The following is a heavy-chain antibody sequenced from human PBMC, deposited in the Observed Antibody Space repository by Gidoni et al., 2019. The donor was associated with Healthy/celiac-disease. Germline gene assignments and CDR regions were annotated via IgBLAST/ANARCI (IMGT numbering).Heavy chain of an antibody. J-gene: IGHJ4*02. CDR2: ISGSGGST. V-gene: IGHV3-23*01. CDR1: GFTFSRYA. Sequence: EVQLLESGGGLVQPGGYLRLSCAASGFTFSRYAMVGVRQAPGKGLEWVAAISGSGGSTYYADSVKGRFTISRDNSKNTLYLQMNSLRAEDTAVYYCAKRGVVAATPSSNYFDYWGQGTLVTVSS. CDR3: AKRGVVAATPSSNYFDY. D-gene: IGHD2-15*01.